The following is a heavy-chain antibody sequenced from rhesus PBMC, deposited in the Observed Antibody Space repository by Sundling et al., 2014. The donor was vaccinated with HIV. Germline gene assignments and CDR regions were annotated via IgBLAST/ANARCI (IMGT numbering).Heavy chain of an antibody. CDR1: GTRFSDYH. V-gene: IGHV3-59*01. Sequence: EVQLVESGGGLAKPGGSLRLSCAASGTRFSDYHMHWVRQAPGKGLEWVSGITYSGGNTDYADSVKGRFTVSRENARNTLYLQMDSLRAEDTAVYYCARGVAYYNIWTGYNALDSWGQGVVVTVSS. CDR3: ARGVAYYNIWTGYNALDS. J-gene: IGHJ6*01. D-gene: IGHD3-3*01. CDR2: ITYSGGNT.